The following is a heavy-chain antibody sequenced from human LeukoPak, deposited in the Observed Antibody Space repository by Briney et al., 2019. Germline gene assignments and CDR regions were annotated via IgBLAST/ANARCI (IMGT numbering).Heavy chain of an antibody. J-gene: IGHJ4*02. D-gene: IGHD3-22*01. CDR2: IWYDGSNK. V-gene: IGHV3-33*01. CDR3: ARDLDSSGYSPYFDY. CDR1: GFTFSSYG. Sequence: GGSLRLSCAASGFTFSSYGMHWVRQAPGKGLEWVAVIWYDGSNKYYADSVKGRFTISRDNSKNTPYLQMNSLRAEDTAVYYCARDLDSSGYSPYFDYWGQGTLVTVSS.